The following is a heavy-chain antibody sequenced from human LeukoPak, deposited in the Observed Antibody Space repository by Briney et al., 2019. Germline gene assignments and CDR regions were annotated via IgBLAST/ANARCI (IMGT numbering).Heavy chain of an antibody. Sequence: GGSLRLSCAASGFTLNRYWMSWVRQAPGKEVQGVANIKQDGSAKYYVDSVKGRFTISRDNAKNSLYLQMNSLRAEDTAVYYCARELVVIAPEGFAPWGQGTLVTVSS. CDR1: GFTLNRYW. V-gene: IGHV3-7*01. CDR2: IKQDGSAK. D-gene: IGHD3-22*01. CDR3: ARELVVIAPEGFAP. J-gene: IGHJ5*02.